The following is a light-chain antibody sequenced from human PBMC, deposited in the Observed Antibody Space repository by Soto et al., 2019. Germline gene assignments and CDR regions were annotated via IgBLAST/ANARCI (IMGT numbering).Light chain of an antibody. CDR1: SSDVGGYNY. CDR3: SSYTSISSYV. CDR2: DVS. V-gene: IGLV2-14*01. Sequence: QSALTQPASVSGSPGQSITISCTGTSSDVGGYNYVSWYQQHPGKAPKLMICDVSYRPSGVSNRFSGSKSGNTASLTISGLQAEDEADYYCSSYTSISSYVFGTGTKVTVL. J-gene: IGLJ1*01.